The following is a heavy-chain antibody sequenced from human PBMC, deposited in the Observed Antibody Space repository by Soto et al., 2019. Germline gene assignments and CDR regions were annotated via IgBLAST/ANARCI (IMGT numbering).Heavy chain of an antibody. Sequence: QVQLVESGGGVVQPGRSLRLSCAASGFTFSSYGMHWVRQAPGKGLEWVAVIWYDGSNKYYADSVKGRFTISRDNSKNTLYLQMNSLRAEDMAVYYCARGGYCSGGSCYSRVNDYWGQGTLVTVSS. CDR1: GFTFSSYG. D-gene: IGHD2-15*01. CDR2: IWYDGSNK. CDR3: ARGGYCSGGSCYSRVNDY. J-gene: IGHJ4*02. V-gene: IGHV3-33*01.